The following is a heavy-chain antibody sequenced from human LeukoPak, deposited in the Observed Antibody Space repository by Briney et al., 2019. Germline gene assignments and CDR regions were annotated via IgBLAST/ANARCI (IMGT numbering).Heavy chain of an antibody. Sequence: SETLSLTCAVYGGSFSGDYRSWIRQPPGKGLEWIGEINHSGSTNYNPSLKSRVTISVDTSKNQFSLKLSSVTAADTAVYYCAKYDYGGNSELDWYFDLWGRGTLVTVSS. V-gene: IGHV4-34*01. CDR3: AKYDYGGNSELDWYFDL. J-gene: IGHJ2*01. CDR1: GGSFSGDY. D-gene: IGHD4-23*01. CDR2: INHSGST.